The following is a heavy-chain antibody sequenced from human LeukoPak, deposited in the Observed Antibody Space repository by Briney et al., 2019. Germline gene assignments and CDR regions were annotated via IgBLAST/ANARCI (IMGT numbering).Heavy chain of an antibody. CDR3: ARGIVVVTAGGAFDI. J-gene: IGHJ3*02. V-gene: IGHV3-23*01. D-gene: IGHD2-21*02. CDR2: IDISGDNT. CDR1: GFTFSSYA. Sequence: GGSLRLSCAASGFTFSSYAMTWVRQAPGKGLEWVSTIDISGDNTYYADSVKGRFTISRDNSKNTLYLQMNSLRAEDTAVYYCARGIVVVTAGGAFDIWGQGTMVTVSS.